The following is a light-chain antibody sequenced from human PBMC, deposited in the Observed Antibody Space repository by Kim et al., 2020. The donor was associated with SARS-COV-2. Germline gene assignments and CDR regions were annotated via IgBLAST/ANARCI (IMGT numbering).Light chain of an antibody. CDR2: AAS. CDR1: QSVSNNY. V-gene: IGKV3-20*01. Sequence: IVLTQSPGTLSLSPGERATLSCRASQSVSNNYLAWYQRKPGQAPRLLIYAASTRATGIPDRFAGSGSGTDFTLTISRLESEDFAVYYCQQYGGAPPLTFGGGTKVDIK. J-gene: IGKJ4*01. CDR3: QQYGGAPPLT.